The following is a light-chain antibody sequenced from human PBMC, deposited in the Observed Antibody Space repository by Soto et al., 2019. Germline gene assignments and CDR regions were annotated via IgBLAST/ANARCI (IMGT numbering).Light chain of an antibody. CDR3: QQYGSSPLFT. CDR1: QSVSSSY. V-gene: IGKV3-20*01. CDR2: GTS. Sequence: EIVLTQSPGTLSLSPGERATLSCRASQSVSSSYLAWYQHKPGQAPRLLIYGTSTRATGIPDRFSGSGSGTDFTLNISRLEPEDFAVYYCQQYGSSPLFTLGPGTEVDIK. J-gene: IGKJ3*01.